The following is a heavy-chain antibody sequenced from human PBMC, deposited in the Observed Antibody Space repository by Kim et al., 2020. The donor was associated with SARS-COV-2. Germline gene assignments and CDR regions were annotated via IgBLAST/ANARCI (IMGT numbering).Heavy chain of an antibody. CDR1: GFTFSNAW. Sequence: GGSLRLSCAASGFTFSNAWMSWVRQAPGKGLEWVGRIKSKTDGGTTDYAAPVKGRFTISRDDSKNTLYLQMNSLKTEDTAVYYCTTDVDYDFWSGKLIYYYYGMDVWGQGTTVTVSS. CDR2: IKSKTDGGTT. D-gene: IGHD3-3*01. J-gene: IGHJ6*02. V-gene: IGHV3-15*01. CDR3: TTDVDYDFWSGKLIYYYYGMDV.